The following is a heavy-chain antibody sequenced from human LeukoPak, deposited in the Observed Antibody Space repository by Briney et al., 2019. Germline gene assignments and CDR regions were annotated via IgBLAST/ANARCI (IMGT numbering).Heavy chain of an antibody. CDR1: GYTFTSYG. CDR2: ISAYNGNT. V-gene: IGHV1-18*01. J-gene: IGHJ4*02. D-gene: IGHD3-3*01. Sequence: GASVKVSYKASGYTFTSYGISWVRQAPGQGLEWMGWISAYNGNTNYAQKLQGRVTMTTDTSTSTAYMELRSLRSDDTAVYYCARGSANDFWSGLVLIDYWGQGTLVTVSS. CDR3: ARGSANDFWSGLVLIDY.